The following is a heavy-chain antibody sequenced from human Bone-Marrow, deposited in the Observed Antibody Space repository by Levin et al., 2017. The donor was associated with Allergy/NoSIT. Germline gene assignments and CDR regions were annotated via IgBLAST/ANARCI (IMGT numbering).Heavy chain of an antibody. Sequence: LSLTCAASGLTFDDYAMHWVRQAPGKGLEWVSGISWNSYSIGYADSVKGRFTISRDNANNSLYLQMNRLRAEDTAVYFCVKDRRALIRGVTGYGMDVWGQGTTVTVSS. D-gene: IGHD3-10*01. CDR1: GLTFDDYA. CDR3: VKDRRALIRGVTGYGMDV. J-gene: IGHJ6*02. V-gene: IGHV3-9*01. CDR2: ISWNSYSI.